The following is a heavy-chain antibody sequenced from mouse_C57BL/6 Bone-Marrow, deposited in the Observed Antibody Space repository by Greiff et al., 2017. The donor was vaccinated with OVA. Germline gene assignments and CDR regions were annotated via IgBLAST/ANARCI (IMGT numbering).Heavy chain of an antibody. V-gene: IGHV1-80*01. CDR3: ARSPYYYYFDY. Sequence: QVQLQQSGAELVKPGASVKISCKASGYAFSSYWMNWVKQRPGKGLAWIGQIYPGDGDTNYNGKFKGKATLTADKSSSTAYMQLSSLTSEDSAVYFCARSPYYYYFDYWGQGTTLTVSS. CDR2: IYPGDGDT. CDR1: GYAFSSYW. D-gene: IGHD1-1*01. J-gene: IGHJ2*01.